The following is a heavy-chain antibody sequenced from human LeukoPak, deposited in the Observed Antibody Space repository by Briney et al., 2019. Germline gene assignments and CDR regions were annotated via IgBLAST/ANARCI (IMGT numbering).Heavy chain of an antibody. J-gene: IGHJ4*02. CDR1: GFTFSSYW. D-gene: IGHD3-22*01. V-gene: IGHV3-7*01. Sequence: GGSLRLSCAASGFTFSSYWMSWVRQAPGKGLEWVANIKQDGSEKYYVDSVKGRFTISRDNAKNSLYLQMNSLRAEDTAVYYCARGLHFRVYDSSDFYLYWGQGTLVTVSS. CDR2: IKQDGSEK. CDR3: ARGLHFRVYDSSDFYLY.